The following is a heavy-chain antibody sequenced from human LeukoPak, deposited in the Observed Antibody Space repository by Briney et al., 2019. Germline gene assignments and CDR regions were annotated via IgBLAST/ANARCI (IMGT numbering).Heavy chain of an antibody. J-gene: IGHJ5*02. CDR1: GFTFGDYA. CDR2: IRSKAYGGTT. D-gene: IGHD2-15*01. Sequence: GSLRLSCTASGFTFGDYAMSWFRQAPGKGLEWVGFIRSKAYGGTTEYAASVKGRFTISRDDSKSIAYLQMNSLKTEDTAVYYCTRPKVAATPGWFDPWGQGTLVTVSS. V-gene: IGHV3-49*03. CDR3: TRPKVAATPGWFDP.